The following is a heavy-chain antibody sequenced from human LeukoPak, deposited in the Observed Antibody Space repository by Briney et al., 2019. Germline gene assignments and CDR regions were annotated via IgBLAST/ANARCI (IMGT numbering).Heavy chain of an antibody. V-gene: IGHV1-2*02. D-gene: IGHD3-3*01. J-gene: IGHJ4*02. CDR1: GYTFTGYY. Sequence: ASVKVSCKASGYTFTGYYMHWVRQAPGQGLEWMGWINPNSGGTNYAQKFQGRVSMTRDTSISTAYMELSRLRSDDTAVYYCARVDDFWSGYYPLDYWGQGTLVTVSS. CDR2: INPNSGGT. CDR3: ARVDDFWSGYYPLDY.